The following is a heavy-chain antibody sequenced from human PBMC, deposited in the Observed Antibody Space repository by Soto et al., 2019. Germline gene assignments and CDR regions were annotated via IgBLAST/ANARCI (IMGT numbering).Heavy chain of an antibody. CDR1: GGSISSYY. J-gene: IGHJ1*01. CDR2: IYYSGST. Sequence: SETLSLTCTVSGGSISSYYWSWIRQPPGKGLEWIGYIYYSGSTNYNPSLKSRVPISVDTSKNQFSLKLSSVTAADTAVYYCARSPPGYSSSWYYFQHWGQGTLVTVSS. V-gene: IGHV4-59*01. D-gene: IGHD6-13*01. CDR3: ARSPPGYSSSWYYFQH.